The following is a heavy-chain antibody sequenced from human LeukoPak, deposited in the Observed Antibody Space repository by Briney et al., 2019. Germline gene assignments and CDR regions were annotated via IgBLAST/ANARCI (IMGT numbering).Heavy chain of an antibody. CDR3: ATTSYDYVWGSYRYTGVRTRHNWFDP. J-gene: IGHJ5*02. CDR1: GYTFTGYY. D-gene: IGHD3-16*02. Sequence: ASVKVSCKAAGYTFTGYYMHWVRQAPGQGLEWMGRINPNSGGTNYAQKFQGRVTMTRDTSISTAYMELSRLRSDDTAVYYCATTSYDYVWGSYRYTGVRTRHNWFDPWGQGTLVTVSS. CDR2: INPNSGGT. V-gene: IGHV1-2*06.